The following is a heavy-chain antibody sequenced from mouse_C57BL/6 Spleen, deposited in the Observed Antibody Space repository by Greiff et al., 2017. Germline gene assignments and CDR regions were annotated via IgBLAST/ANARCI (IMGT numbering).Heavy chain of an antibody. CDR1: GYTFTSYW. J-gene: IGHJ2*01. V-gene: IGHV1-59*01. CDR2: IDPSDSYT. CDR3: AIYYYGSSYYFDY. Sequence: QVQLQQPGAELVRPGTSVKLSCKASGYTFTSYWMHWVKQRPGQGLEWIGVIDPSDSYTNYNQKFKGKATLTVDTSSSTAYMQLSSLTSEDSAVYYCAIYYYGSSYYFDYWGQGTTRTVSS. D-gene: IGHD1-1*01.